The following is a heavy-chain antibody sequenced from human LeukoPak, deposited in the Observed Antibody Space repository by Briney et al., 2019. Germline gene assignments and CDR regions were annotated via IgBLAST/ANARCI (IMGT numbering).Heavy chain of an antibody. CDR3: ARGGSAYSLDY. CDR1: GGSIRNNY. D-gene: IGHD3-22*01. J-gene: IGHJ4*02. V-gene: IGHV4-59*08. Sequence: SETLSLTCTVSGGSIRNNYWSWIRQPPGKGLEWIGYIYYSGRTNDNPSLKSRVLISVDTSRNQFSLKLTSVTAADTAVYYCARGGSAYSLDYWGQGTLVTVSS. CDR2: IYYSGRT.